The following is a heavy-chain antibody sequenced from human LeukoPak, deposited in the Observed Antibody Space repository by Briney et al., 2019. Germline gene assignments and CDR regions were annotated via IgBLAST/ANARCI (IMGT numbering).Heavy chain of an antibody. CDR1: GFTFINYA. J-gene: IGHJ4*02. CDR3: AKATIIVVPAASFDY. Sequence: GGSLRLSCAASGFTFINYAMSWDRQAPGKGLEWVSVISGSGGSTYYADSVKGRFTISRDNSKNTLYLQMNSLRADDTAIYHCAKATIIVVPAASFDYWGQGTLVPVSS. CDR2: ISGSGGST. V-gene: IGHV3-23*01. D-gene: IGHD2-2*01.